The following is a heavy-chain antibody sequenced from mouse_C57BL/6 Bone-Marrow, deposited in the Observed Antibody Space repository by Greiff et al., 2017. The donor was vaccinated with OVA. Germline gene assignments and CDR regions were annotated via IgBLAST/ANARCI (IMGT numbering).Heavy chain of an antibody. V-gene: IGHV5-17*01. D-gene: IGHD1-1*01. J-gene: IGHJ2*01. CDR2: ISSGSSTL. CDR3: ASGVVEGY. Sequence: EVQGVESGGGLVKPGGSLKLSCAASGFTFSDYGMHWVRQAPEKGLEWVAYISSGSSTLYSADTVKGRFTSSGDNAKLPLSPQMTSLRSGDTALYYCASGVVEGYWGQGTTLTVSS. CDR1: GFTFSDYG.